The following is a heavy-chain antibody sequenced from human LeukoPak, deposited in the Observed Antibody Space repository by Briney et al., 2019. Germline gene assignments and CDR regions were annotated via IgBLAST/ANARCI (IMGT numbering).Heavy chain of an antibody. CDR1: GFTFSSYG. D-gene: IGHD5-12*01. CDR2: ISYDGSNK. CDR3: AKSRGYSAYDFPDY. V-gene: IGHV3-30*18. J-gene: IGHJ4*02. Sequence: PGRSLRLSCAASGFTFSSYGMHWVRQAPGKGLEWVAVISYDGSNKYYADSVKGRFTISRDNSKNTLYLQMNSLRAEDTAVYYCAKSRGYSAYDFPDYWGQGTLVTVSS.